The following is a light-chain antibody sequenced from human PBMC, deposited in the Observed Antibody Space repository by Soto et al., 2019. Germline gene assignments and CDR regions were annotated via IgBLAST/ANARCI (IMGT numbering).Light chain of an antibody. CDR1: SSDVGGYKY. CDR2: EVS. J-gene: IGLJ1*01. Sequence: QSVLTQPASVSGSPGQSITISCTGTSSDVGGYKYVSWYQQHPDKAPKLIIFEVSNRPSGISSRFSGSKSGNTASLTISGLQAEDEADYYCASYTSSRTLVFGTGTKLTVL. V-gene: IGLV2-14*01. CDR3: ASYTSSRTLV.